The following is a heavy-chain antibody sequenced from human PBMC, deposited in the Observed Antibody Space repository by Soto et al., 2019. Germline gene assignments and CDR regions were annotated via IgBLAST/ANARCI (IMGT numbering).Heavy chain of an antibody. J-gene: IGHJ4*02. CDR2: MNPNSGNT. D-gene: IGHD3-10*01. Sequence: QVQLVQSGAEVKKPGASVKVSCKASGYTFTNYDINWVRQATGQGLEWMGWMNPNSGNTGYAQKFQGRGSMTRNTSISTADMELSSLRSEDTAVYYCARGYYYVSGSSPDYWGQGTLVTVSS. CDR3: ARGYYYVSGSSPDY. CDR1: GYTFTNYD. V-gene: IGHV1-8*01.